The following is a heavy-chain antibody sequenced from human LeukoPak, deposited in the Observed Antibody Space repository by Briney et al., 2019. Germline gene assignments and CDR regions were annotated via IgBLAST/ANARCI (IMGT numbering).Heavy chain of an antibody. V-gene: IGHV4-30-4*08. J-gene: IGHJ4*02. CDR2: IYYSGST. Sequence: SETLSLTCTVSGGSISSYYWSWIRQPPGKGLEWIGYIYYSGSTYYNPSLKSRLTISLDTSKNQFSLKLSSVTAADTAVYYCARCSGYYPHFDYWGQGTLVTVSS. CDR3: ARCSGYYPHFDY. CDR1: GGSISSYY. D-gene: IGHD3-22*01.